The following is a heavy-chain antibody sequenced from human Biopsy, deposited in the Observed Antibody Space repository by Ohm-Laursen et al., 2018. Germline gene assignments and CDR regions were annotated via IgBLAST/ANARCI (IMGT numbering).Heavy chain of an antibody. CDR1: GYIITSYY. D-gene: IGHD6-19*01. Sequence: ASVKVSCKTSGYIITSYYIHWERQAPGQGLEWMASINPSGGSTTYAQRFQGRLIMTRDTSTSSIYMELSSLRSEDTAIYFCARAVAGTGGVFDSWGQGTLVTVSS. J-gene: IGHJ4*02. CDR3: ARAVAGTGGVFDS. V-gene: IGHV1-46*01. CDR2: INPSGGST.